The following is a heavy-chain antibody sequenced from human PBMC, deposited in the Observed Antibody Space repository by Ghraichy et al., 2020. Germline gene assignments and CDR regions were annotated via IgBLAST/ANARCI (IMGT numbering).Heavy chain of an antibody. Sequence: SETLSLTCAVYGGSFSGYYWSWIRQPPGKGLEWIGEINHSGSTNYNPSLKSRVTISVDTSKNQFSLKLSSVTAADTAVYYCARFFVVVPAAIREDYFDYWGQGTLVTVSS. D-gene: IGHD2-2*02. J-gene: IGHJ4*02. CDR2: INHSGST. V-gene: IGHV4-34*01. CDR3: ARFFVVVPAAIREDYFDY. CDR1: GGSFSGYY.